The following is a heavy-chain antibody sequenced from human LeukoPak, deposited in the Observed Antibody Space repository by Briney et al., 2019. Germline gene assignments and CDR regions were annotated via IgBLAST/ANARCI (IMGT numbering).Heavy chain of an antibody. CDR1: GGTFSSYA. Sequence: ASVKVSCKASGGTFSSYAISWVRQAPGQGLEWMGGIIPIFGTANYAQKFQGRVTITTDESTSTAYMELSSLRSEDTAVYYCALGTYYDFWSGYLVDYWGQGTLVTVSS. J-gene: IGHJ4*02. CDR3: ALGTYYDFWSGYLVDY. V-gene: IGHV1-69*05. CDR2: IIPIFGTA. D-gene: IGHD3-3*01.